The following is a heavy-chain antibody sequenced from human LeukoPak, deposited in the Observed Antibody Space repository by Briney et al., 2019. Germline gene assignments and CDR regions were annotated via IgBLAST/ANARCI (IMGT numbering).Heavy chain of an antibody. CDR3: ARGPPLVGATTLVGFDY. CDR1: GFTFSSYA. V-gene: IGHV3-30*04. CDR2: ISYDGGNK. Sequence: PGGSLRLSCAASGFTFSSYAMHWVRQAPGKGLEWVAVISYDGGNKYYADSVKGRFTISRDNSKNTLYLQMNSLRAEDTAVYYCARGPPLVGATTLVGFDYWGQGTLVTVSS. D-gene: IGHD1-26*01. J-gene: IGHJ4*02.